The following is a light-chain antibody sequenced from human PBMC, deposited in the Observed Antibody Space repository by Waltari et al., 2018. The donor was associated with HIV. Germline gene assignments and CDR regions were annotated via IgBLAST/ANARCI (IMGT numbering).Light chain of an antibody. V-gene: IGLV1-51*01. CDR1: NSNIGSNY. CDR3: TTWDSSLSALV. CDR2: DDD. Sequence: QSVLTQPPSVSAAPGQMVTLSCSGSNSNIGSNYVCWYRHVPGTAPKLVIYDDDQRPSGIVDRVSASKSGTSANLDITGLQTGDEADYYCTTWDSSLSALVFGGGTKLTVL. J-gene: IGLJ2*01.